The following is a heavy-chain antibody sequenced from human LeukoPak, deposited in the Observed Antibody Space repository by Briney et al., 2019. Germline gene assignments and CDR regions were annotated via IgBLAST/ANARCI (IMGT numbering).Heavy chain of an antibody. V-gene: IGHV3-9*01. D-gene: IGHD3-10*01. J-gene: IGHJ6*02. Sequence: GGSLRLSCAASGFTFDDYAMHWVRQAPGKGLEWVSGISWNSGSIGYADSVKGRFTISRDNAKNSLYLQMNSLRAEDTALYYCAKDIGQYYYGSGSFPYYYGMDVWGQGTTVTVSS. CDR2: ISWNSGSI. CDR1: GFTFDDYA. CDR3: AKDIGQYYYGSGSFPYYYGMDV.